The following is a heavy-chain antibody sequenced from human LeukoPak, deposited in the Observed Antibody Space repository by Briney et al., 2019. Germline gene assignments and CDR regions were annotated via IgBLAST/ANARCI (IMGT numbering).Heavy chain of an antibody. CDR3: ARDPGNYVFGYYYVDV. Sequence: GRSLRLSRAASGFTPSTYWMSRVPQAPGQGLEGVANIKQDGSEKYYVDSVKGRFTISRENAKNSLYLQMNSLRAEDTAVYYCARDPGNYVFGYYYVDVWGKGTTVTVSS. CDR2: IKQDGSEK. V-gene: IGHV3-7*01. J-gene: IGHJ6*03. CDR1: GFTPSTYW. D-gene: IGHD1-7*01.